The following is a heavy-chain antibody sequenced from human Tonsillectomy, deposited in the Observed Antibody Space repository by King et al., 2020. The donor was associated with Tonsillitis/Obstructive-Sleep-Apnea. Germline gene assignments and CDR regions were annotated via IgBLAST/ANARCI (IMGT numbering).Heavy chain of an antibody. CDR3: ARDNGYPVLRCLQPRGGMDV. J-gene: IGHJ6*04. CDR1: GFTFSSYA. Sequence: VQLVESGGGVVQPGRSLRLSCAASGFTFSSYAMYWVRQAPGKGLEWVAVISYDGSNKYYADSVKGRFTISRDNSKNTLYLKMNSLRAEDTAVYYCARDNGYPVLRCLQPRGGMDVWGEGTTVTVSS. CDR2: ISYDGSNK. D-gene: IGHD3-3*01. V-gene: IGHV3-30*04.